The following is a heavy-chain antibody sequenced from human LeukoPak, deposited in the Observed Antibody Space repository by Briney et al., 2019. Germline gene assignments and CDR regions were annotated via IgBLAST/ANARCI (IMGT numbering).Heavy chain of an antibody. CDR1: GGSISSYY. D-gene: IGHD5-12*01. CDR2: IYYSGST. Sequence: SETLSLTCTVSGGSISSYYWSWIRQPPGKGLEWIGYIYYSGSTNYNPSLKSRVTISVDTSKNQFSLKLSSVTAADTAVYYCARYAGYSGYGDFDYWGQGTLVTVSS. V-gene: IGHV4-59*12. CDR3: ARYAGYSGYGDFDY. J-gene: IGHJ4*02.